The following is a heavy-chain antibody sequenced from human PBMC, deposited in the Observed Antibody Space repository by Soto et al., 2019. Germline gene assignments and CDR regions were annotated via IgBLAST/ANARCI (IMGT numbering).Heavy chain of an antibody. V-gene: IGHV5-51*01. CDR2: IYPGDSDT. D-gene: IGHD5-12*01. J-gene: IGHJ6*02. CDR3: ARDERDGYNFYYGMDV. CDR1: GYSFTSYW. Sequence: GESLKISCKGSGYSFTSYWIGWVRQMPGKGLEWMGIIYPGDSDTRYSPSFQGQVTISADKSISTAYLQWSSLKASDTAMYYCARDERDGYNFYYGMDVWGQGTTVTVSS.